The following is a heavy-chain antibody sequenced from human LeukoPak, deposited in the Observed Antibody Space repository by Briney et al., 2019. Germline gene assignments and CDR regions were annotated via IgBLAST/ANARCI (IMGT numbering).Heavy chain of an antibody. CDR2: INHSGST. V-gene: IGHV4-34*01. D-gene: IGHD3-22*01. CDR3: ARATGYYYDSSGYYGY. J-gene: IGHJ4*02. Sequence: PSETLSLTCAVYGGSFSGYYWSWIRQPPGKGLEWIGEINHSGSTNYNLSLKSRVTISVDTSKNQFSLKLSSVTAADTAVYYCARATGYYYDSSGYYGYWGQGTLVTVSS. CDR1: GGSFSGYY.